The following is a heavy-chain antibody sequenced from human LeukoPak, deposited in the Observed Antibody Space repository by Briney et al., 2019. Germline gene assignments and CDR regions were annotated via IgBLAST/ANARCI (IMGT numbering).Heavy chain of an antibody. J-gene: IGHJ4*02. V-gene: IGHV4-38-2*02. CDR2: IYHSGGT. D-gene: IGHD3-22*01. CDR3: ARDRERWLFSY. CDR1: GYSISCGYY. Sequence: SETLSLTCAVSGYSISCGYYWGWIRQPPGKGLEWIGTIYHSGGTYYNPSLKSRLTISLDTSKNQFSLKLTSVTAADTAVYYCARDRERWLFSYWGQGTLVTVSS.